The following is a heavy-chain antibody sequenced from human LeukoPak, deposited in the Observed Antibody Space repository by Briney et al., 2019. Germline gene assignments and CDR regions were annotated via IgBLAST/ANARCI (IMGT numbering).Heavy chain of an antibody. Sequence: GGSLRLSCAASGFTFSSYCMHWVRQAPEKGLESVSAIISNGGSTYYANSVKSRFTISRDNSKNTLYLQMGSLRVEDMAVYYCARVRMGATVSDFYYYYMDVWGKGTTVTGSS. J-gene: IGHJ6*03. CDR1: GFTFSSYC. CDR3: ARVRMGATVSDFYYYYMDV. V-gene: IGHV3-64*01. CDR2: IISNGGST. D-gene: IGHD1-26*01.